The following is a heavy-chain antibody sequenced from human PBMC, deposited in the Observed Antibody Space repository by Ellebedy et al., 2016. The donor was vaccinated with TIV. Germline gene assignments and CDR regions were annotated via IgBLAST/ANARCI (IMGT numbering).Heavy chain of an antibody. CDR3: AREGDRGSWHWFDP. CDR2: IDPKSGGT. V-gene: IGHV1-2*02. J-gene: IGHJ5*02. CDR1: GYTFTDYY. D-gene: IGHD6-13*01. Sequence: ASVKVSXXASGYTFTDYYIHWVRQVPGQGLEWMGYIDPKSGGTIFAQAFRGRVSMTRDTSIATAYLGLSRLTWNDTAVYYCAREGDRGSWHWFDPWGQGTLVSVSS.